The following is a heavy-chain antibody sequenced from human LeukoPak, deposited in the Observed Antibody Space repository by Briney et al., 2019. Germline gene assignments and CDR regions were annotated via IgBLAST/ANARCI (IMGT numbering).Heavy chain of an antibody. V-gene: IGHV3-53*01. CDR3: ASGVEALAAHAVDY. CDR2: LYSDGNT. CDR1: GFTVITNW. J-gene: IGHJ4*02. Sequence: GGSLRLSCAASGFTVITNWMSWVRQAPGKGLEWVSVLYSDGNTKYADSVQGRFTISRANSKNTLYLEMNSLSPDDTAVYYCASGVEALAAHAVDYWGQGTLVTVSS. D-gene: IGHD6-19*01.